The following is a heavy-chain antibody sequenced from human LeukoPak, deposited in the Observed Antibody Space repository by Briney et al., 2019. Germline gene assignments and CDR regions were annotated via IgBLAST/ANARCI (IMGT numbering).Heavy chain of an antibody. CDR1: GFSFSNYG. CDR2: IRYDGGNE. D-gene: IGHD4/OR15-4a*01. V-gene: IGHV3-30*02. J-gene: IGHJ3*02. Sequence: GGSLRLSCAASGFSFSNYGMHWVRQAPGKGLEWVAYIRYDGGNEYYGDSVKGRFTVSRESSSNTLFLQMDSLQPEDTANYFCAKDQGCHANYVSDGLDIWGQGTMVTVSS. CDR3: AKDQGCHANYVSDGLDI.